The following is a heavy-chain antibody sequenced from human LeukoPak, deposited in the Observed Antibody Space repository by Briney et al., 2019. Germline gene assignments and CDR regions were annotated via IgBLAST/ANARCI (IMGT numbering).Heavy chain of an antibody. CDR2: ITGGASTT. CDR3: AKESITNYGDTFDY. J-gene: IGHJ4*02. Sequence: PGGSLRLSCAASGFPFTNYAMTWVRQAPGRGLEWISAITGGASTTYYADSVKGRFTIPRDNLKNTVSLQMNSLRAEDTAVYYCAKESITNYGDTFDYWGQGTLVTVSS. CDR1: GFPFTNYA. V-gene: IGHV3-23*01. D-gene: IGHD4-17*01.